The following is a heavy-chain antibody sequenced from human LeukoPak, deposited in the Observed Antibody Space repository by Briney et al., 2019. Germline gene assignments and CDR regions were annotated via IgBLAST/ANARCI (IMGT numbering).Heavy chain of an antibody. CDR1: GFTFSTSA. V-gene: IGHV3-23*01. CDR2: ISASSGRT. J-gene: IGHJ6*02. CDR3: ARDLAMDV. Sequence: GGSLRLSCAASGFTFSTSAMSWVRQAPGKGLEWVSGISASSGRTYYGDSVKGRFTISRDNSKNTLYLQMSSLSADDTAVYYCARDLAMDVWGQGIMVTVSS.